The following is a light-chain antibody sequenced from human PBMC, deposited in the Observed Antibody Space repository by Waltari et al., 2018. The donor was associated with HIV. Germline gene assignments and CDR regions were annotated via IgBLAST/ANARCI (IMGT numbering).Light chain of an antibody. V-gene: IGLV2-23*02. CDR3: CAYAGSTTYVI. J-gene: IGLJ2*01. CDR2: EVS. Sequence: QSALTQPASVSGSPGQSLTISCTGTSSDVGGYNLVSWYQQHPGKAPKLMIYEVSKRPSGVSNRFSGSKPGNTASLTISGLQSEDEADYYCCAYAGSTTYVIFGGGTKLTVL. CDR1: SSDVGGYNL.